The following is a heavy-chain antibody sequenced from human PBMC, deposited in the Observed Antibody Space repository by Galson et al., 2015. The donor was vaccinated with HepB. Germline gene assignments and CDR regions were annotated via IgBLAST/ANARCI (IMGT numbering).Heavy chain of an antibody. V-gene: IGHV6-1*01. Sequence: CAISGDSVSSNSAAWNWIRQSPSRGLEWLGRTYYRSKWYNDYAVSVKSRITINPDTSKNQFSLQLNSVTPEDTAVYYCAREMANYDFWNGYYYYYYYGMDVWGQGTTVTVSS. CDR2: TYYRSKWYN. D-gene: IGHD3-3*01. CDR3: AREMANYDFWNGYYYYYYYGMDV. CDR1: GDSVSSNSAA. J-gene: IGHJ6*02.